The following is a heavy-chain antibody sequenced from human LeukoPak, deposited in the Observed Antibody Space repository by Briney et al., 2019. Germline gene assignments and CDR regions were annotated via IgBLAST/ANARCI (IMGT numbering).Heavy chain of an antibody. CDR2: IWSDGTNQ. V-gene: IGHV3-33*03. D-gene: IGHD3-9*01. CDR1: KFTFSHYG. CDR3: AKEMRDQTDWYDLGY. Sequence: PGRSLRLSCAASKFTFSHYGMHWVRQAPGKGLQWVAVIWSDGTNQYYADSVKGRFTISRDISKNTLYLQMNSVRTEDTALYYCAKEMRDQTDWYDLGYWGQGTLVIVSS. J-gene: IGHJ4*02.